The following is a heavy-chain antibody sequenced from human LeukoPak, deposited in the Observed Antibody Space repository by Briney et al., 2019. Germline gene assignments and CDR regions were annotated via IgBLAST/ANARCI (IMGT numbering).Heavy chain of an antibody. CDR3: ARDKEPMAQAYYFDY. CDR2: IIPIFGTA. Sequence: SVKVSCKASGGTFSSYAISWVRQAPGQGLEWMGGIIPIFGTANYAQKFQGRVTITADESTSTAYMELSSLRSEDTAVYYCARDKEPMAQAYYFDYWGQGTLVTVSS. J-gene: IGHJ4*02. D-gene: IGHD1-14*01. CDR1: GGTFSSYA. V-gene: IGHV1-69*13.